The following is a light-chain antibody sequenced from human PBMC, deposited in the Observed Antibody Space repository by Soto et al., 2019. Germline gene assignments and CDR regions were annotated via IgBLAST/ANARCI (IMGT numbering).Light chain of an antibody. CDR2: KAS. CDR3: QQYGSSAWT. CDR1: QTISSW. J-gene: IGKJ1*01. Sequence: DIQMTQSPSTLSGSVGDRVTITCRASQTISSWLAWYQQKPGKAPKLLIYKASTLNSGVPSRFSGSRSGTDFTLTISSLQPEDFAVYYCQQYGSSAWTFGQGTKVDIK. V-gene: IGKV1-5*03.